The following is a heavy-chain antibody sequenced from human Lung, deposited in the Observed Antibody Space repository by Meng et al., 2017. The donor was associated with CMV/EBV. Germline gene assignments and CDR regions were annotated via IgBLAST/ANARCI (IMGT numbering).Heavy chain of an antibody. CDR2: IYSGGDT. D-gene: IGHD3-9*01. J-gene: IGHJ3*02. Sequence: ESLEISCAASGFTVTSNSMTWVRQAPGKGLECVSVIYSGGDTKYANSVKGRFTISSDNSKNTLFLQMNYLKPGDTAVYYCARNSLDYDAFDIWGQGTMVTVSS. CDR3: ARNSLDYDAFDI. V-gene: IGHV3-53*01. CDR1: GFTVTSNS.